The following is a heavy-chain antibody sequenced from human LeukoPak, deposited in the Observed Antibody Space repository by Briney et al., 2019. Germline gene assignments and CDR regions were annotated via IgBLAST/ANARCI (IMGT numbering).Heavy chain of an antibody. CDR3: ARGGSGWTVDAFDI. D-gene: IGHD6-19*01. CDR1: GFTFSSYW. Sequence: GSLRLSCAASGFTFSSYWMSWVRQAPGKGLEWVANIKQDGSEKYYVDSVKGRFTISRDNAKNSLYLQMNSLRAEDTAVYYCARGGSGWTVDAFDIWGQGTMVTVSS. CDR2: IKQDGSEK. J-gene: IGHJ3*02. V-gene: IGHV3-7*01.